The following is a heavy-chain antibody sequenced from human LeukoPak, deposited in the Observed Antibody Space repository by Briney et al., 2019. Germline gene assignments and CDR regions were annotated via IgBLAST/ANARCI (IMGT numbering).Heavy chain of an antibody. D-gene: IGHD5-18*01. CDR3: AKTAMADNWFDP. CDR1: GGTFSSYA. Sequence: SVKVSCKASGGTFSSYAISWVRQAPGQGLEWMGGIIPIFGTTNYAQKFQGRVTITADESTSTAYMELSSLRSEDTAAYYCAKTAMADNWFDPWGQGTLSPSP. J-gene: IGHJ5*02. V-gene: IGHV1-69*13. CDR2: IIPIFGTT.